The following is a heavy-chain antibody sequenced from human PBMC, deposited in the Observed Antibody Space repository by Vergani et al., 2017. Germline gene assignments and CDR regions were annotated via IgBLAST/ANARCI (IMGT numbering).Heavy chain of an antibody. D-gene: IGHD1-14*01. J-gene: IGHJ3*02. V-gene: IGHV3-30-3*01. Sequence: QVQLVESGGGVVQPGRSLRLSCAASVFTFSSYAMHWVRQAPGKGLEWVAVISYDGSNKYYADSVKGRFTISRDNSKNTLYLQRNSLRAEDTAVYYCARPRGATGMLLISGARGAFDIWGQGTMVTVSS. CDR3: ARPRGATGMLLISGARGAFDI. CDR1: VFTFSSYA. CDR2: ISYDGSNK.